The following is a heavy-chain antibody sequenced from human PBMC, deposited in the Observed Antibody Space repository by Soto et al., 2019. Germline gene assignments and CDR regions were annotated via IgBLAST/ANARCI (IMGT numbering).Heavy chain of an antibody. J-gene: IGHJ6*02. CDR1: GGSFSGYY. Sequence: SETLSLTCAVYGGSFSGYYWSWIRQPPGKGLEWIGEINHSGSTNYNPSLKSRVTISVDTSKNQFSLKLSSVTAADTAVYYCARERRMYYYYGMEVWGQGTTVTVSS. V-gene: IGHV4-34*01. CDR3: ARERRMYYYYGMEV. CDR2: INHSGST.